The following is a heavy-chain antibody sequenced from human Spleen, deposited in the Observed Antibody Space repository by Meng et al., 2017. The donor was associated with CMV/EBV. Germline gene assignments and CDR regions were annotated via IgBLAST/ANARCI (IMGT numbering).Heavy chain of an antibody. Sequence: SVKVSCKASGGTFSSYAISWVRQAPGQGLEWMGGIIPIFGTANYAQKFQGRVTITADKSTSTAYMELSSLRSEDTAVYYCARDQITSGSYPYYYYYGMDVWGQGTTVTVSS. CDR2: IIPIFGTA. J-gene: IGHJ6*02. CDR1: GGTFSSYA. CDR3: ARDQITSGSYPYYYYYGMDV. D-gene: IGHD1-26*01. V-gene: IGHV1-69*06.